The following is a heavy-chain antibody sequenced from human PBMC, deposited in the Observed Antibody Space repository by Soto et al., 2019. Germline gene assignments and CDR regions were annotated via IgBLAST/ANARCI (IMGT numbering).Heavy chain of an antibody. CDR3: ARGVAGSGFDL. CDR1: GDSVSSNTAA. CDR2: TYYRSNWRH. V-gene: IGHV6-1*01. J-gene: IGHJ4*02. Sequence: SQTLSLTCAISGDSVSSNTAAWNWIRSSPSRGLEWLGRTYYRSNWRHDYAVSVKSRITVNPDTSKNHFSLQLDSVTPDDTAVYYCARGVAGSGFDLWGQGTLVTVSS. D-gene: IGHD6-19*01.